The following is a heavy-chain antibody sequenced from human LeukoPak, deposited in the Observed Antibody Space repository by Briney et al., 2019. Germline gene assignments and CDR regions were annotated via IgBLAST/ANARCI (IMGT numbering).Heavy chain of an antibody. Sequence: PGRSLRLSCAASGFTFDDYAMHWVRHAPGKGLEWVSGISWNSGSIGYADSVKGRFTISRDNAKNSLYLQMNSLRAEDTAVYYCASRIAVFEYFFDYWGQEPWSPSP. V-gene: IGHV3-9*01. CDR2: ISWNSGSI. CDR3: ASRIAVFEYFFDY. CDR1: GFTFDDYA. D-gene: IGHD6-19*01. J-gene: IGHJ4*01.